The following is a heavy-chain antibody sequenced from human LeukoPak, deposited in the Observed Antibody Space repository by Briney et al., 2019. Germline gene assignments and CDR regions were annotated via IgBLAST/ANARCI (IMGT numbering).Heavy chain of an antibody. Sequence: GGSLRLSCAASGFTFSDYYMSWIRQAPGKGLEWGSYISSSGSTIYYADSVKGRFTIARDNAKKSLDVQMNRLRAEDTAVYYCASGGYYYVDYWGQGTLVTVSS. CDR3: ASGGYYYVDY. D-gene: IGHD3-22*01. V-gene: IGHV3-11*01. J-gene: IGHJ4*02. CDR2: ISSSGSTI. CDR1: GFTFSDYY.